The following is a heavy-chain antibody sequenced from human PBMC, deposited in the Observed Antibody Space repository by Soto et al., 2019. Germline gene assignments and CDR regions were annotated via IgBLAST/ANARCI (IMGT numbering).Heavy chain of an antibody. CDR3: AKGYSYGPIGRYYGMDV. CDR2: ISGSGGST. V-gene: IGHV3-23*01. J-gene: IGHJ6*02. D-gene: IGHD5-18*01. Sequence: HPGGSLRLSCAASGFTFSSYAMSWVRQAPGKGLEWVSAISGSGGSTYYADSVKGRFTISRDNAKNTLYLQMNSLRAEDTAVYYCAKGYSYGPIGRYYGMDVWGQGTTVTVSS. CDR1: GFTFSSYA.